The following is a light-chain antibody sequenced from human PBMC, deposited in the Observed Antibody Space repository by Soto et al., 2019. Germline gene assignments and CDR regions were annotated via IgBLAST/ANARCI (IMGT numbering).Light chain of an antibody. CDR1: SSDVGTYNY. V-gene: IGLV2-8*01. Sequence: QSVLTQPPSASGSPGQSVTISCTGTSSDVGTYNYVSWYQQHPGKAPKLMIYEVTQRPSGVPDRFCGSKSGNSASLTVSGLQAEDEADYYCSSYAGSNNVVFGGGTKLTVL. CDR2: EVT. J-gene: IGLJ2*01. CDR3: SSYAGSNNVV.